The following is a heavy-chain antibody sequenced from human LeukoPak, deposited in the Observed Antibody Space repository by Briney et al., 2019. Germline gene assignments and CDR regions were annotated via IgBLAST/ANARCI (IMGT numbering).Heavy chain of an antibody. CDR2: IKQDGSEK. J-gene: IGHJ4*02. D-gene: IGHD6-19*01. CDR3: AGGSGWLIDY. CDR1: GFTFSSYA. V-gene: IGHV3-7*01. Sequence: RPGGSLRPSCAASGFTFSSYAMSWVRQAPGKGLEWVANIKQDGSEKYYVDSVKGRFTISRDNTKNSLYLQMNSLRAEDTAVYYCAGGSGWLIDYWGQGTLVTVSS.